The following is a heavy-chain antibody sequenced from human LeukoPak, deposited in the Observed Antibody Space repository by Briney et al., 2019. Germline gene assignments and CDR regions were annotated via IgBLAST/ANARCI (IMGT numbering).Heavy chain of an antibody. CDR1: GASIITTHYH. D-gene: IGHD6-6*01. J-gene: IGHJ4*02. Sequence: SETLSLTCTVSGASIITTHYHWGWIRQLPGKGLEWIGSIYYSGTTYYNPSLKSRLTISVDTSRNHFSLSLSSVTAADTAIYYCAREIASSVEFWGQGSLVTVSS. CDR2: IYYSGTT. V-gene: IGHV4-39*02. CDR3: AREIASSVEF.